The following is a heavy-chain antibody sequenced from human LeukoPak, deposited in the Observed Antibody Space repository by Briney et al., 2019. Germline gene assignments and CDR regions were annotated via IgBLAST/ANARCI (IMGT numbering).Heavy chain of an antibody. D-gene: IGHD6-19*01. Sequence: PSETLSLTCTVSGGSISSSDYYWGWIRQPPGKGLEWIGSIYYSGSTNYNPSLKSRVTISVDTSKNQFSLKLSSVTAADTAVYYCARGARQWLVRGGYFDYWGQGTLVTVSS. CDR1: GGSISSSDYY. CDR2: IYYSGST. J-gene: IGHJ4*02. CDR3: ARGARQWLVRGGYFDY. V-gene: IGHV4-39*07.